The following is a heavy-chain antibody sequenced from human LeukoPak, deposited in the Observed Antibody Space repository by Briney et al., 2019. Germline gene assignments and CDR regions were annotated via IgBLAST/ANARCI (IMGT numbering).Heavy chain of an antibody. D-gene: IGHD1-26*01. CDR3: ARHLNGGTYPLDS. Sequence: ETLSLTCTVSGDSISTYYCTWIRQSPGRGLEWIAGIDSSGRTQYHPSLKSRATISVDTSKNQFSLRLSSVTAADTAIYYCARHLNGGTYPLDSWGQGILVTVSS. J-gene: IGHJ4*02. CDR2: IDSSGRT. V-gene: IGHV4-59*08. CDR1: GDSISTYY.